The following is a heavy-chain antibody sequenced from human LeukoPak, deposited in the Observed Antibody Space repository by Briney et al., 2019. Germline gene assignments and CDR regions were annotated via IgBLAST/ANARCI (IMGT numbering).Heavy chain of an antibody. J-gene: IGHJ5*02. Sequence: PGGSLRLSCAASGFTFSTYWMTWVRLAPGKGLEWVANIEPAGSDTYYVAPVKGRFTIFRDNAKNLLYLQMNDLMADDTAVYSCGRFGYEAAVDLWGQGTLVAVS. CDR2: IEPAGSDT. V-gene: IGHV3-7*01. CDR3: GRFGYEAAVDL. D-gene: IGHD6-13*01. CDR1: GFTFSTYW.